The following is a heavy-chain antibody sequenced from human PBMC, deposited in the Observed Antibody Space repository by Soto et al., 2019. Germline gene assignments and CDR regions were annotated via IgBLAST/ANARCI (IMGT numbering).Heavy chain of an antibody. CDR3: ARDDAYYDFWSGYFLALDI. V-gene: IGHV3-23*01. D-gene: IGHD3-3*01. CDR1: GFTFSSYA. CDR2: ISGSGGST. Sequence: GGSLRLSCAASGFTFSSYAMSWVRQAPGKGLEWVSAISGSGGSTYYADSVKGRFTISRDNAKNTLYLQMNSLRAEDTAVYYCARDDAYYDFWSGYFLALDIWGQGTMVTVSS. J-gene: IGHJ3*02.